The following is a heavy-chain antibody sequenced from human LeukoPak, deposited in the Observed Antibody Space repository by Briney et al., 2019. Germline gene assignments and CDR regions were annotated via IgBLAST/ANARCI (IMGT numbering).Heavy chain of an antibody. J-gene: IGHJ4*02. Sequence: PGGSLRLSCAASGFTFSSDWMSWVRQAPGKGLEGVANIKQDGSEKYYVDSVKGRFTISRDNAKNSLYLQMNSLRAEDTAVYYCARRGGTIDYWGQGTLVTVSS. D-gene: IGHD3-10*01. CDR1: GFTFSSDW. V-gene: IGHV3-7*01. CDR3: ARRGGTIDY. CDR2: IKQDGSEK.